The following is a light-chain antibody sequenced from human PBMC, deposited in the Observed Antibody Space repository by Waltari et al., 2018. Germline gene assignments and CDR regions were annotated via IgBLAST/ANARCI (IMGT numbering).Light chain of an antibody. CDR2: STT. Sequence: QTVVTQEPSLTVSPGGTVTLTCASSTGTVTSGNFQNWFQQKPGQPPRPLIYSTTSKHSWTPSRSSGSLLGDKPALTLSGVEPEDEAEYYCLLHYSGELVFGGGTKLTVL. V-gene: IGLV7-43*01. J-gene: IGLJ3*02. CDR1: TGTVTSGNF. CDR3: LLHYSGELV.